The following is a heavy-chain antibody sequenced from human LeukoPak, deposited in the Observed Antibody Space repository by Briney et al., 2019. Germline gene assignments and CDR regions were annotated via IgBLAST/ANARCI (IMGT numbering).Heavy chain of an antibody. CDR3: ARDRSDYGGLYY. J-gene: IGHJ4*02. D-gene: IGHD4-23*01. CDR1: GGSISSGGYY. CDR2: IYYSGST. V-gene: IGHV4-31*03. Sequence: SETLSLTCTVSGGSISSGGYYWSWLRQHPGKGLEWIGYIYYSGSTYYNPSLKSRVTISVDTSKNQFSLKLSSLTAADTAVYYCARDRSDYGGLYYWGQGTLVTVSS.